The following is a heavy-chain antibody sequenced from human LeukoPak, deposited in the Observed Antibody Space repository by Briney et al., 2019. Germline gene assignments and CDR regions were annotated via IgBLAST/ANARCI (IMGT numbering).Heavy chain of an antibody. J-gene: IGHJ4*02. CDR3: TGRELQYDTHLVY. CDR2: IKSKTDGGTT. CDR1: GFTFTNAW. V-gene: IGHV3-15*01. D-gene: IGHD4-11*01. Sequence: PGGSLRLPCAASGFTFTNAWMSWVRQAPGEGLEWVGRIKSKTDGGTTDYAAPVKGRFTISRDDSKSTVFLQMNSLKTEDTAVYYCTGRELQYDTHLVYWGQGTRVTVSS.